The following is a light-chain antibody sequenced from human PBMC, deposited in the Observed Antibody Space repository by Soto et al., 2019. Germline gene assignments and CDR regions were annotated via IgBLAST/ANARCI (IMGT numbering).Light chain of an antibody. CDR2: SNN. CDR1: SSNIGSNT. Sequence: QSVLTQPPSASGTPGQRVTISCSGSSSNIGSNTVHWYQQLPGTAPKLLIYSNNQRPSGVPDRFSGSESGTSASLAISGLQSEDEADYYCAAWDDSLSGVVFGGGTKLTVL. J-gene: IGLJ2*01. CDR3: AAWDDSLSGVV. V-gene: IGLV1-44*01.